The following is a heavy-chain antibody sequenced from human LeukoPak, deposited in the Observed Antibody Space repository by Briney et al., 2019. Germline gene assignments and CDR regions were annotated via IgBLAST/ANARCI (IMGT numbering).Heavy chain of an antibody. CDR2: ISAYTGNT. V-gene: IGHV1-18*01. J-gene: IGHJ6*02. D-gene: IGHD5-24*01. Sequence: ASVKVSCKASGYTFPNYGITWVRQAPGQGLEWVVWISAYTGNTNYAQKLQGRVTMTTDTSTSTAYMGLRSLRFDDTAVYYCARDTYYNYYYGMDVWGQGTTVTVSS. CDR3: ARDTYYNYYYGMDV. CDR1: GYTFPNYG.